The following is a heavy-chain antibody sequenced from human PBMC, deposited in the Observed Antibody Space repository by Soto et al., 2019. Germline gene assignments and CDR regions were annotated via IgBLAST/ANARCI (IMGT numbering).Heavy chain of an antibody. D-gene: IGHD3-10*01. CDR1: GFTFSSYG. CDR3: ARDHRITMVRGVKSWFDP. Sequence: GGSLRLSCAASGFTFSSYGMHWVRQAPGKGLEWVAVIWYDGSNKYYADSVKGRFTISRDNSKNTLYLQMNSLRAEDTAVYYCARDHRITMVRGVKSWFDPWGKGTLVTVSS. J-gene: IGHJ5*02. V-gene: IGHV3-33*01. CDR2: IWYDGSNK.